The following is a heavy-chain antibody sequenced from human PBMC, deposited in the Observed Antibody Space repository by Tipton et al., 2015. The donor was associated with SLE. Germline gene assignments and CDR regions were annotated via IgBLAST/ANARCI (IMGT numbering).Heavy chain of an antibody. J-gene: IGHJ6*02. CDR3: TRGGFREPDDFYYGMDV. V-gene: IGHV4-31*03. D-gene: IGHD3-10*01. CDR2: IYYSGST. CDR1: SDSFGTVGYY. Sequence: TLSLTCTVSSDSFGTVGYYWSWIRQHPAKGLEWIGHIYYSGSTYYNPSLGGRVSISQDTSKSQFSLKLTSVTAADTAVYYCTRGGFREPDDFYYGMDVWGQGTPVTVSS.